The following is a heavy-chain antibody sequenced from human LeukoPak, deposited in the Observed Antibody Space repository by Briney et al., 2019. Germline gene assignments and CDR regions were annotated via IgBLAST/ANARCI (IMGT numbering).Heavy chain of an antibody. CDR1: GYTFTNYG. J-gene: IGHJ5*02. Sequence: ASVKVSCKTSGYTFTNYGIIWVRQAPGQGLAWMGWISGASGDTHYARKFEGRVTMTSDTSTSTAYMELRNLRSDDTAVYYCARVPCTSSSCVNWFDPWGQGTLVIVSS. CDR3: ARVPCTSSSCVNWFDP. CDR2: ISGASGDT. V-gene: IGHV1-18*01. D-gene: IGHD2-2*01.